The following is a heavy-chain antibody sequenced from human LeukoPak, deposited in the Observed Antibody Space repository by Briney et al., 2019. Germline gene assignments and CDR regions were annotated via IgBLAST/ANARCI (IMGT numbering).Heavy chain of an antibody. CDR1: GGSISSSSYY. J-gene: IGHJ4*02. Sequence: KPSETLSLTCTVSGGSISSSSYYWGWIRQPPGKGLEWIGSIYYSGSTYYNPSLKSRVTISVDTSKNQFSLKLSSVTAADTAVYCCARQVGTMIVVVITYFDYWGQGTLVTVSS. V-gene: IGHV4-39*01. CDR2: IYYSGST. CDR3: ARQVGTMIVVVITYFDY. D-gene: IGHD3-22*01.